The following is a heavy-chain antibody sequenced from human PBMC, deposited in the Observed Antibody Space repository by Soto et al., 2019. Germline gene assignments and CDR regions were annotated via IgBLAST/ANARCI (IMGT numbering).Heavy chain of an antibody. CDR1: GGSFSGYY. D-gene: IGHD1-20*01. V-gene: IGHV4-34*01. CDR3: ARSFNFMED. Sequence: SETLSLTCAVYGGSFSGYYWSWIRQPPGKGLEWIGEINHSGSTNYNPSLKSRVTISVDTSKNQFSLKLSSVTAADTAVYYCARSFNFMEDWGQGTLVTVSS. J-gene: IGHJ4*02. CDR2: INHSGST.